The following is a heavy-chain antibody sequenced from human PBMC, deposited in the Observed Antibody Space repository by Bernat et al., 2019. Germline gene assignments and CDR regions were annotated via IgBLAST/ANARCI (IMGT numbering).Heavy chain of an antibody. D-gene: IGHD3-10*01. CDR1: GYSFTSYG. V-gene: IGHV1-18*01. CDR3: ARRYYGSGSYRALDI. Sequence: QVQLVQSGAEVKKPGASVKVSCKASGYSFTSYGVSWVRQAPGQGLEWMGWINTYNGNTNYAQEIQGRVTMTTDTSTSTAYMELRSLRSDDTAVYYCARRYYGSGSYRALDIWGQGTMVTVSS. CDR2: INTYNGNT. J-gene: IGHJ3*02.